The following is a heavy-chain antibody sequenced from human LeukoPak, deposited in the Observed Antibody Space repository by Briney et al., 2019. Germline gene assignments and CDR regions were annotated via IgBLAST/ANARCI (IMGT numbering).Heavy chain of an antibody. Sequence: PGGSLRLSCAASGFTFSSYGMHWVRQAPGKGLEWVAVIWYDGSNKYYADSVKGRFTISRDNSKNTLYLQMNSLRAEDTAVYYCARDVYCSSTSCYTLPDCWGQGTLVTVSS. CDR3: ARDVYCSSTSCYTLPDC. CDR1: GFTFSSYG. CDR2: IWYDGSNK. J-gene: IGHJ4*02. V-gene: IGHV3-33*01. D-gene: IGHD2-2*02.